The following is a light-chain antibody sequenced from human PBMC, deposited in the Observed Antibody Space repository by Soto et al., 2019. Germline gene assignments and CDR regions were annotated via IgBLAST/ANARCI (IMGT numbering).Light chain of an antibody. CDR2: DVT. Sequence: QSVLTQPRSVSGSPGQSVTISCTGTSSNVGGYTYVSWYQQHPGIAPQLIIYDVTTRPSGVPDRFSGSKSGNTASLTISGLQAEDEADYYCCSYAGSYSGVFGGGTKLTVL. V-gene: IGLV2-11*01. J-gene: IGLJ3*02. CDR1: SSNVGGYTY. CDR3: CSYAGSYSGV.